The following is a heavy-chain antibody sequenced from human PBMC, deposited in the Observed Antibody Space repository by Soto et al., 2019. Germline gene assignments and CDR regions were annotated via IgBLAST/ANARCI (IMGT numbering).Heavy chain of an antibody. CDR1: GGTFSSYA. Sequence: SVKVSCKASGGTFSSYAISWVRQAPGQGLERMGGIIPIFGTANYAQKFQGRVTITADKSTSTAYMELSSLRSEDTAVYYCARYMTDGMDVWGQGTTVTVSS. J-gene: IGHJ6*02. CDR2: IIPIFGTA. V-gene: IGHV1-69*06. CDR3: ARYMTDGMDV.